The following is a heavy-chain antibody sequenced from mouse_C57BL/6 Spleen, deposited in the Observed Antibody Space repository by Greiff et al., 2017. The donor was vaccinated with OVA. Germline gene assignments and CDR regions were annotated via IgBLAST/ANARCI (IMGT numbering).Heavy chain of an antibody. CDR2: IDPENGDT. V-gene: IGHV14-4*01. CDR1: GFNIKDDY. Sequence: VQLQQSGAELVRPGASVTLSCTASGFNIKDDYMHWVKQRPEQGLEWIGWIDPENGDTEYASKFQGKATITADTSSNPAYLQLSSLTSEDTSGDYCTSITTVVAVAYWGQGTLVTVSA. CDR3: TSITTVVAVAY. J-gene: IGHJ3*01. D-gene: IGHD1-1*01.